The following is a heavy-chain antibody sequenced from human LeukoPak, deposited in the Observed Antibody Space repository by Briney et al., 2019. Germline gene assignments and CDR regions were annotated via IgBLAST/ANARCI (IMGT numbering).Heavy chain of an antibody. CDR1: GFTFDDYA. CDR3: AKAYSSSWNNWFDP. CDR2: ISWNSGSI. J-gene: IGHJ5*02. V-gene: IGHV3-9*01. Sequence: GRSLRLSCAASGFTFDDYAMHWVRQAPGKGLEWVSGISWNSGSIGYADSVKGRFTISRDNAKNSLYLQMSSLRAEDTALYYCAKAYSSSWNNWFDPWGQGTLVTVSS. D-gene: IGHD6-13*01.